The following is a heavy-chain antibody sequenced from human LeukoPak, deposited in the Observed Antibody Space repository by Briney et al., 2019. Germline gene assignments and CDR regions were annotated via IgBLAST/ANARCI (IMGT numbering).Heavy chain of an antibody. V-gene: IGHV3-23*01. Sequence: GSLRLSCAASGFTFSSYAMSWVRQAPGKGLEWVSAISGSGGSTYYADSVKGRFTISRDNSKNTLYLQMNSLRAEDTAVYYCATRFIKTSGMAAAEPFDYWGQGTLVTVSS. CDR3: ATRFIKTSGMAAAEPFDY. D-gene: IGHD6-13*01. CDR2: ISGSGGST. CDR1: GFTFSSYA. J-gene: IGHJ4*02.